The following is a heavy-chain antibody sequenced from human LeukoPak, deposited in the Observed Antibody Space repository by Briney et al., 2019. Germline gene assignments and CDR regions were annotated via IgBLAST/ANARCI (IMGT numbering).Heavy chain of an antibody. CDR2: ISSSSSYI. J-gene: IGHJ4*02. Sequence: GGSLRLSCAASGFTFSSYSMNWLCQAPGKGLEWVSSISSSSSYIYYADSVKGRFTISRGNAKNSLYLQMNSLRAEDTAVYYCARDDSVGVFDYWGQGTLVTVSS. CDR1: GFTFSSYS. D-gene: IGHD2-21*01. V-gene: IGHV3-21*01. CDR3: ARDDSVGVFDY.